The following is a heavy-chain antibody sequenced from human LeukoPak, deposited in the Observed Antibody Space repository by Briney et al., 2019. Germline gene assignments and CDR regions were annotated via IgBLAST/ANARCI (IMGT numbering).Heavy chain of an antibody. J-gene: IGHJ4*02. CDR1: GGSISSYY. CDR3: ARDGGGYGFFDY. CDR2: IYYSGST. Sequence: SETLSLTCTVSGGSISSYYWSWIRQPPGKGLEWIGYIYYSGSTNYNPSLKSRVTTSVDTSKNQFSLKLSSVTAADTAVYYCARDGGGYGFFDYWGQGTLVTVSS. V-gene: IGHV4-59*01. D-gene: IGHD5-12*01.